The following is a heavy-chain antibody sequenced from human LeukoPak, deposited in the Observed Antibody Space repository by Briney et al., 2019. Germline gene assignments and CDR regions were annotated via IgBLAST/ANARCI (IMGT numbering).Heavy chain of an antibody. CDR1: GGSFSGYY. D-gene: IGHD3-10*01. Sequence: PSETLSLTCAVYGGSFSGYYWSWIRQPPGKGLEWIGEINHSGSTNYNPSLKSRVTISLDTSKNQFSLKLSSVTAADTAVYYCARGPGVLLWFGEGLDPWGQGTLVTVSS. V-gene: IGHV4-34*01. CDR3: ARGPGVLLWFGEGLDP. J-gene: IGHJ5*02. CDR2: INHSGST.